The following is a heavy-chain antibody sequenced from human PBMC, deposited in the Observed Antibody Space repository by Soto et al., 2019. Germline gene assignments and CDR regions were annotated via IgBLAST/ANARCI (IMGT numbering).Heavy chain of an antibody. Sequence: SETLSLTCAVYGGSFSGSHWGWIRQPPGKGLEWIGEINDSGSTNYNPSLKSRVTISLDTSKNQFSLQLNSVTAADTAVYYCARVDDYWGQGTLVTVSS. CDR2: INDSGST. CDR1: GGSFSGSH. CDR3: ARVDDY. V-gene: IGHV4-34*01. J-gene: IGHJ4*02.